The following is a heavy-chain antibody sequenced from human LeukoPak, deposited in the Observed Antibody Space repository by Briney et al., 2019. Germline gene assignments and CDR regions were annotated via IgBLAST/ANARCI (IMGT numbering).Heavy chain of an antibody. CDR3: ARREWVVRGNRPYNWFDP. CDR1: GFTFSSYS. D-gene: IGHD3-10*01. CDR2: ISSSSSSYI. Sequence: GGSLRLSCAASGFTFSSYSMNWVRQAPGKGLEWVSSISSSSSSYIYYADSVKGRFTISRDNAKNPLYLQMNSLRAEDTAVYYCARREWVVRGNRPYNWFDPWGQGTLVTVSS. V-gene: IGHV3-21*01. J-gene: IGHJ5*02.